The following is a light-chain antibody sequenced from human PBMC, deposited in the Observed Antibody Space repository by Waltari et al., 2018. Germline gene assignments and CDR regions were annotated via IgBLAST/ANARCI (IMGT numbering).Light chain of an antibody. V-gene: IGKV1-5*03. CDR3: QQYATYHT. J-gene: IGKJ2*01. Sequence: NQMTQSPSTLSASVGHRATITCRASQDIGPYLAWYQQKPGKAPNLLIYKSSILESGVPSRFSGSGSGTEFTLTITSLQPDDFATYYCQQYATYHTFGQGTKLEI. CDR2: KSS. CDR1: QDIGPY.